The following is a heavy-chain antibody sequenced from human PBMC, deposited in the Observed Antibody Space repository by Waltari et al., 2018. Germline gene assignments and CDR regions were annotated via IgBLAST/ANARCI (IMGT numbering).Heavy chain of an antibody. CDR2: IKKDGSEK. D-gene: IGHD3-3*01. Sequence: EVQLVESGGGLVQPGGSLRLSCAASGFTFSSYWMSWVRQAPGKGLEWVANIKKDGSEKYYVDSVKGRFTISRDNAKNSLYLQMNSLRAEDTAVYYCARDRFLEWLLPDYWGQGTLVTVSS. CDR1: GFTFSSYW. J-gene: IGHJ4*02. CDR3: ARDRFLEWLLPDY. V-gene: IGHV3-7*01.